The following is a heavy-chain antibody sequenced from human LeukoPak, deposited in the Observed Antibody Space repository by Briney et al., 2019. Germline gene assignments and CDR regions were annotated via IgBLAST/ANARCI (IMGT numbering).Heavy chain of an antibody. Sequence: SGGSLRLSCAASGFTFSSYEMNWVRQAPGKGLEWVSYISSSGSTIYYADSVKGRFTISRDNAKNSLYLQMNSLRAEDTAVYYCARAQYSSGWYGLPGGYYYYGMDVWGQGTTVTVSS. CDR1: GFTFSSYE. CDR2: ISSSGSTI. V-gene: IGHV3-48*03. J-gene: IGHJ6*02. D-gene: IGHD6-19*01. CDR3: ARAQYSSGWYGLPGGYYYYGMDV.